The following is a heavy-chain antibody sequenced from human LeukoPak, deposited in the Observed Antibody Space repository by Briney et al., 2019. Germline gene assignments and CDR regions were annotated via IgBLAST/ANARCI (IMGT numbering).Heavy chain of an antibody. CDR2: ISNSGSTI. CDR1: GFTFSSYE. V-gene: IGHV3-48*03. D-gene: IGHD3-10*01. CDR3: ARDWGGGTHDY. Sequence: GGSLRLSCAASGFTFSSYEMNWVRQAPGKGLEWVSYISNSGSTIYHADSVKGRFTISRDNAKNSLYLQMNSLRAEDTAAYYCARDWGGGTHDYWGQGTLVTVSS. J-gene: IGHJ4*02.